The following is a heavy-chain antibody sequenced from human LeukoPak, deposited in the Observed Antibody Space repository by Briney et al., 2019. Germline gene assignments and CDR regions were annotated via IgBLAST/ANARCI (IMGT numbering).Heavy chain of an antibody. CDR1: GFTFSNHW. V-gene: IGHV3-23*01. CDR2: ISGSGST. D-gene: IGHD3-3*01. Sequence: GGSLRLSCVASGFTFSNHWMHWVRQVPGKGLEWVSVISGSGSTYYADSVRGRFTVSRDNSKHTMSLQMNTLRAEDTAVYYCARGITAFGVPGATYYFDYWGQGTLVTVSS. CDR3: ARGITAFGVPGATYYFDY. J-gene: IGHJ4*02.